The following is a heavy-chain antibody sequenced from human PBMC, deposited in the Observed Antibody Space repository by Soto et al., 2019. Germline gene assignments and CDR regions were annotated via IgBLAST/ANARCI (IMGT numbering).Heavy chain of an antibody. D-gene: IGHD1-1*01. CDR3: AKNGQPPYYYYGLDV. Sequence: ASVKVSCKASGYTFTSYAMHWVRQAPGQRLEWMGWINAGNGNTKYSQKFQGRVTITRDTSASTAYMELRSLTSDDTALYYCAKNGQPPYYYYGLDVWGQGTKVTVSS. CDR1: GYTFTSYA. CDR2: INAGNGNT. V-gene: IGHV1-3*01. J-gene: IGHJ6*02.